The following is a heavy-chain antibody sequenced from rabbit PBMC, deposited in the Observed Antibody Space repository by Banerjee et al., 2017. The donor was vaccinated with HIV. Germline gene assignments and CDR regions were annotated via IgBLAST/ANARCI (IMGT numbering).Heavy chain of an antibody. CDR3: ARGGSGWGDMYFNL. D-gene: IGHD4-1*01. Sequence: QSLEESGGDLVKPGASLTLTCTASGFSFSSSYWICWVRQAPGKGLEWIACIYAGSSVSTYYANWAKGRFTISKTSSTTVFLQMTSLTAADTATYFCARGGSGWGDMYFNLWGQGTLVTVS. J-gene: IGHJ4*01. CDR2: IYAGSSVST. V-gene: IGHV1S40*01. CDR1: GFSFSSSYW.